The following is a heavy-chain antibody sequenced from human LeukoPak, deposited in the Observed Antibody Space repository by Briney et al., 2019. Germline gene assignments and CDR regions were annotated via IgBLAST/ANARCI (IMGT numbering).Heavy chain of an antibody. CDR2: FYYSGST. CDR3: ARQSGYGSSGYYMDV. Sequence: PSETLSLTCTVSGGPISSSSYYWAWIRQPPEKGLEWIGSFYYSGSTYYNPSLKSRVTISVDMSKNQFSLKLSSVTAAETAVYYCARQSGYGSSGYYMDVWGKGTTVNVSS. CDR1: GGPISSSSYY. V-gene: IGHV4-39*01. J-gene: IGHJ6*03. D-gene: IGHD5-12*01.